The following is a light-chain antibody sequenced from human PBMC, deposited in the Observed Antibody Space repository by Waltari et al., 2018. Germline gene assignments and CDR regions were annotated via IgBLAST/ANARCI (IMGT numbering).Light chain of an antibody. CDR2: NAS. CDR3: QQYNSYAWT. CDR1: QSISSW. V-gene: IGKV1-5*03. J-gene: IGKJ1*01. Sequence: DIQMTQSPSTLSASVGDRVTITCRASQSISSWLAWYQQKPGKAPTLLIYNASSLESGVPSRFSGGGSGTEFTLTISSLQPDDFATYYCQQYNSYAWTFGQGTKVEIK.